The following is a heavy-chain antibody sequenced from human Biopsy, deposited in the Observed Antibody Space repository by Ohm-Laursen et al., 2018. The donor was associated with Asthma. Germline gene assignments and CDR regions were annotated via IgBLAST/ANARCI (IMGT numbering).Heavy chain of an antibody. J-gene: IGHJ4*02. CDR3: AIDSYSSGLYDDFES. V-gene: IGHV3-11*01. CDR2: INGKSNSI. D-gene: IGHD6-19*01. Sequence: SLRLSCAASGFTFSDYYMSWIRQAPGKGLEWISFINGKSNSIEYADSVKGRFTISRDNAKNSLYLQMNSLRAEDTAVYYCAIDSYSSGLYDDFESWGQGTLVTVSS. CDR1: GFTFSDYY.